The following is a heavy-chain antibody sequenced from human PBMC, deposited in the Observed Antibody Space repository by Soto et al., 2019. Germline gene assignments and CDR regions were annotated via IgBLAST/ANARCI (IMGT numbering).Heavy chain of an antibody. CDR3: ARDLLWSAQKPIDF. J-gene: IGHJ4*02. D-gene: IGHD2-21*01. V-gene: IGHV1-2*02. CDR1: GYTFSGYN. Sequence: QVRLLQSGAEVKKPGASVKVSCKASGYTFSGYNMHWVRQAPGQGLEWMGWINPNSGCTNSARKFQGRVTMTRDTSIGTAYMELTNLTSDDTAVYFCARDLLWSAQKPIDFWGQGTLVTVSS. CDR2: INPNSGCT.